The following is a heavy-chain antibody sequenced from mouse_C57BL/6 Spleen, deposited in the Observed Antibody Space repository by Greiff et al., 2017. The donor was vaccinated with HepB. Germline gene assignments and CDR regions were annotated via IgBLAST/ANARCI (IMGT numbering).Heavy chain of an antibody. D-gene: IGHD2-4*01. V-gene: IGHV14-1*01. J-gene: IGHJ3*01. Sequence: VHVKQSGAELVRPGASVKLSCTASGFNIKDYYMHWVKQRPEQGLEWIGRIDPEDGDTEYAPKFQGKATMTADTSSNTAYLQLSSLTSEDTAVYYCTKDYPAWFAYWGQGTLVTVSA. CDR2: IDPEDGDT. CDR1: GFNIKDYY. CDR3: TKDYPAWFAY.